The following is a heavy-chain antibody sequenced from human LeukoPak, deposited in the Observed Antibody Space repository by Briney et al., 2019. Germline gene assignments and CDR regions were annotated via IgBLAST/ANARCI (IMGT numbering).Heavy chain of an antibody. CDR2: ISGSGGST. J-gene: IGHJ4*02. D-gene: IGHD3-16*02. CDR3: AKYDYVWGGYRGFDY. V-gene: IGHV3-23*01. CDR1: GFTFSCYA. Sequence: PGGSLRLSCAASGFTFSCYAMSWVRQAPGKGLEWVSAISGSGGSTYYADSVKGRFTISRDNSKNTLYLQMNSLRAEDTAVYYCAKYDYVWGGYRGFDYWGQGTLVTVSS.